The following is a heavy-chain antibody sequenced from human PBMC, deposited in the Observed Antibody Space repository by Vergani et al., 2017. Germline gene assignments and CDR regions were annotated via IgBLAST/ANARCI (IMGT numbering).Heavy chain of an antibody. D-gene: IGHD2-15*01. CDR3: ARGWVLLRGDPDAFDI. J-gene: IGHJ3*02. CDR1: GGTFSSYT. V-gene: IGHV1-69*02. Sequence: QVQLVQSGAEVKKPGSSVKVSCKASGGTFSSYTISWVRQAPGQGLEWMGRIIPILGIANYAQKFQGRVTMTTDTSTSTAYMELRSLRSDDTAVYYCARGWVLLRGDPDAFDIWGQGTMVTVSS. CDR2: IIPILGIA.